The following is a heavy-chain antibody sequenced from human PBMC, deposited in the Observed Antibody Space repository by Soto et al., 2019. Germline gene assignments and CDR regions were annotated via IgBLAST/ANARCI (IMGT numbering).Heavy chain of an antibody. Sequence: EVQLVESGGGLIQPGGSLRLSCAASGLTVSSNYMSWVRQAPGKGLEWVSVIYSGGSTDYADSVKGRFTISRDNSKNTLYLQMNSLRAEDTAVYYCARDRVESGYPEYFQHWGQGTLVTVSS. D-gene: IGHD3-22*01. CDR3: ARDRVESGYPEYFQH. CDR1: GLTVSSNY. CDR2: IYSGGST. V-gene: IGHV3-53*01. J-gene: IGHJ1*01.